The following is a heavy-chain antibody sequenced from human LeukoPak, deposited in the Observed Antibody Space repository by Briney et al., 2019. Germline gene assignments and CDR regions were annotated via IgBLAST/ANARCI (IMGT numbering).Heavy chain of an antibody. V-gene: IGHV3-23*01. CDR2: ISAGGGST. CDR1: GLTFSDYS. D-gene: IGHD6-13*01. Sequence: GGSLRLSCAASGLTFSDYSMTWVRQSPGKGLFWVSGISAGGGSTYYADSVKGRFTISRDNSRNTLYLQMNSLRAEDTAVYYCAKDAAGPEYWGQGTLVTVSS. J-gene: IGHJ4*02. CDR3: AKDAAGPEY.